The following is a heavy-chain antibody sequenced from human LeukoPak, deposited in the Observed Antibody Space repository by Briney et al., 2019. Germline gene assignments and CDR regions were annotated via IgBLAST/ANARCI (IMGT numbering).Heavy chain of an antibody. V-gene: IGHV1-2*02. J-gene: IGHJ4*02. CDR3: ARHLPEPHVDTDS. D-gene: IGHD1-14*01. Sequence: ASVKVSCKASGYTFTGYYMHWVRQAPGQGLEWMGWINPNSGGTNYAQKFQGRVTMTRDTSISTAYMELSRLRSDDTAVYYCARHLPEPHVDTDSRGQGTLVTVSS. CDR1: GYTFTGYY. CDR2: INPNSGGT.